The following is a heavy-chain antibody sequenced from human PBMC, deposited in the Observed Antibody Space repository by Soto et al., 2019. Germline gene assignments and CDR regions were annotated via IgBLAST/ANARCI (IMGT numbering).Heavy chain of an antibody. CDR1: GGTFSSYA. Sequence: SVKVSCKASGGTFSSYAISWVRQAPGQGLEWMGGTIPIFGTANYAQKFQGRVTITADESTSTAYMELSSLRSEDTAVYYCARDFAAEDIVVVPAAERYYYYGTDVWGQGTTVTVSS. V-gene: IGHV1-69*13. J-gene: IGHJ6*02. CDR2: TIPIFGTA. D-gene: IGHD2-2*01. CDR3: ARDFAAEDIVVVPAAERYYYYGTDV.